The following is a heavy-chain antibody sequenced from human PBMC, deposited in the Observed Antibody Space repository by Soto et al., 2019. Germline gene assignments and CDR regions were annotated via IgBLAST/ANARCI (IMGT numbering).Heavy chain of an antibody. D-gene: IGHD3-9*01. V-gene: IGHV3-49*03. CDR1: GFTFGDYA. Sequence: GGSLRLSCTASGFTFGDYAMSWFRQAPGKGLEWVGVIRSKTYGGTTEYAASVKGRFTISRDDSQYIAYLQMNSLKTEDTAVYYCTRDLNFDWLFPLGNWFGPWGQGTLVTVSS. CDR3: TRDLNFDWLFPLGNWFGP. J-gene: IGHJ5*02. CDR2: IRSKTYGGTT.